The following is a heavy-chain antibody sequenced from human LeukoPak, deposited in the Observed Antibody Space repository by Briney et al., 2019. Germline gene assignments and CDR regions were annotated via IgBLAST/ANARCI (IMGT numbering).Heavy chain of an antibody. J-gene: IGHJ4*02. CDR3: ARHEPEGYCSSTSCRHTSYYFDY. CDR2: IYYSGST. CDR1: GGSFSDYY. Sequence: SETLSLTCAVYGGSFSDYYWTWIRQPPGKGLEWIGSIYYSGSTYYNPSLKSRVTISVDTSKNQFSLKLSSVTAADTAVYYCARHEPEGYCSSTSCRHTSYYFDYWGQGTLVTVSS. V-gene: IGHV4-59*05. D-gene: IGHD2-2*01.